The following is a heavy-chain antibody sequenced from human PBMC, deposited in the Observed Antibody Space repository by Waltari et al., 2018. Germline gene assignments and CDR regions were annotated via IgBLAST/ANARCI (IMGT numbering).Heavy chain of an antibody. CDR2: MRSKTYGETA. Sequence: EVQLVESGSGFAQPGRSMRLSCSVSVFSVGYFAISWFGQAPGKGLEWVGFMRSKTYGETAQYAASVKGRFSISRDDSKNIAHLQMNRLKTEDTAVYYCARGEYSSAYWGQGTRVTVSS. CDR3: ARGEYSSAY. CDR1: VFSVGYFA. V-gene: IGHV3-49*03. D-gene: IGHD3-22*01. J-gene: IGHJ4*02.